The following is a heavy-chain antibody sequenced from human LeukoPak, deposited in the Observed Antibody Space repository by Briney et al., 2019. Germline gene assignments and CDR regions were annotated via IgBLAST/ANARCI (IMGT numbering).Heavy chain of an antibody. CDR1: GGSISSGDYY. V-gene: IGHV4-30-4*01. Sequence: PSQTLSLTCTVSGGSISSGDYYWRWIRQPPGKGLEWIVYIYYSGSTYYNPSLKSRVTISVDTSKNQFSLKLSSVTAADTAVYYCARAPVVPAAASPGWFDPWGQGTLVTVSS. D-gene: IGHD2-2*01. CDR2: IYYSGST. CDR3: ARAPVVPAAASPGWFDP. J-gene: IGHJ5*02.